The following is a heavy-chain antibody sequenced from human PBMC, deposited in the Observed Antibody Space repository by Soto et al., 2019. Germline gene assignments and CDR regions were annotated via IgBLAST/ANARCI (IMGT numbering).Heavy chain of an antibody. CDR1: GFTFSSYA. J-gene: IGHJ6*04. D-gene: IGHD3-16*01. CDR3: AKPLGRFQPQKKKYSSYGRDV. CDR2: ISGSGGST. Sequence: GGSLRLSCAASGFTFSSYAMSWVRQAPGKGLEWVSAISGSGGSTYYADSVKGRFTISRDNSKNTLYLQMNSLRAEDTAVYYYAKPLGRFQPQKKKYSSYGRDVWAKGPRAT. V-gene: IGHV3-23*01.